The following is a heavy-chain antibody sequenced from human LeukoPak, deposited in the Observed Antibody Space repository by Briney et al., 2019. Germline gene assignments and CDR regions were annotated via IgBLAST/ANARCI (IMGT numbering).Heavy chain of an antibody. D-gene: IGHD3-10*02. Sequence: GGSLRLSCAASGFTFSRYSMNWVRQAPGKGLEWVSYITSSSGIIYYADSVKGRFTISRDNAKNSLYLQMNSLRAEDTAVYYCAELGITMIGGVWGKGTTVTISS. CDR2: ITSSSGII. CDR1: GFTFSRYS. V-gene: IGHV3-48*04. J-gene: IGHJ6*04. CDR3: AELGITMIGGV.